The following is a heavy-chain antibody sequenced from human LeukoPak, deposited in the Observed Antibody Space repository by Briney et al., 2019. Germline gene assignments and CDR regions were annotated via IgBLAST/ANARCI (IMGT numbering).Heavy chain of an antibody. CDR2: IFTSGDT. J-gene: IGHJ4*02. D-gene: IGHD5-18*01. CDR3: ARTARVFDY. V-gene: IGHV4-4*09. Sequence: SETLSLTCTVSGGSISSFYWSWIRQPPGKGLEVIGYIFTSGDTNYNPSLKSRVTMSLDTSKKQLSLTMSSVTAADTAVYYCARTARVFDYWGQGTLVTVSS. CDR1: GGSISSFY.